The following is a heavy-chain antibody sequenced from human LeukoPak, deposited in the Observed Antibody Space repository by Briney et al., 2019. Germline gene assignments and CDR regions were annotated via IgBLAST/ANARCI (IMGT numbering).Heavy chain of an antibody. D-gene: IGHD3-10*01. Sequence: ASVKVSCKASGYTFTSYYMHWVRQAPGQGLEWMGIINPSGGSTSYAQKFQGRVTMTRDMSTSTVYMELSSLRSEDTAVYYCARDRGPAYYYYYYMDVWGKGTTVTISS. CDR1: GYTFTSYY. CDR2: INPSGGST. V-gene: IGHV1-46*01. J-gene: IGHJ6*03. CDR3: ARDRGPAYYYYYYMDV.